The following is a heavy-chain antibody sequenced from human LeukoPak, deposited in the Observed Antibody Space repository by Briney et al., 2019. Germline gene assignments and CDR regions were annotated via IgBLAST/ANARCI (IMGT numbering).Heavy chain of an antibody. V-gene: IGHV4-59*01. D-gene: IGHD4-17*01. J-gene: IGHJ6*03. CDR3: ASGKDYGDYYYYYYMDV. CDR2: IYYSGNT. CDR1: GGSISSYY. Sequence: SETLSLTCTVSGGSISSYYWSWIRQPPGKGLEWIGYIYYSGNTNYNPSLKSRVTISVDTSKNQFSLKLSSVTAADTAVYYCASGKDYGDYYYYYYMDVWGKGTTVTVSS.